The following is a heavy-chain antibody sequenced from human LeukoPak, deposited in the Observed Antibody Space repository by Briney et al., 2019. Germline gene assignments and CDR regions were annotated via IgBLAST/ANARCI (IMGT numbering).Heavy chain of an antibody. Sequence: ASVKVSCKGSGYTFSGYCMHWGRQPPGPGLEWVGWFNFNSSGTNYAQNFQGRVTMTRDTSISTAYMELSRLIYDDTGVYHCARSGYYYDLDVWGQGTTVTVSS. J-gene: IGHJ6*02. V-gene: IGHV1-2*02. CDR3: ARSGYYYDLDV. CDR1: GYTFSGYC. CDR2: FNFNSSGT. D-gene: IGHD6-13*01.